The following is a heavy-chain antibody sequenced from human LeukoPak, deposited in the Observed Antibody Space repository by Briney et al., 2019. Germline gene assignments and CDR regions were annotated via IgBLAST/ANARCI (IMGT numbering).Heavy chain of an antibody. V-gene: IGHV3-48*03. D-gene: IGHD6-19*01. CDR2: ISSSGSTI. J-gene: IGHJ6*03. CDR3: ARGVGLAYYYYYMDV. CDR1: GFTLSSYE. Sequence: GGSLRLSCAASGFTLSSYEMNWVRQAPGKGLEWVSYISSSGSTIHYADSVKGRFTISRDNAKESLYLQMSSLRAEDTAVYYCARGVGLAYYYYYMDVWGKGTTVTVSS.